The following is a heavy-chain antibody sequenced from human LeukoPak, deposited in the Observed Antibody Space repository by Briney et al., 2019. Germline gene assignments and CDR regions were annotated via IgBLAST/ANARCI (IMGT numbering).Heavy chain of an antibody. J-gene: IGHJ5*02. CDR2: IKQDGSEK. Sequence: PGGSLRLSCAATGFSFRSYWMNWVRQAPGKGLEWLAIIKQDGSEKHYKGSVEGRFTISRDNAKNSLHLQMNSPRAEDTAVYYCAGGSGYLITSWGQGTLVTVSS. CDR1: GFSFRSYW. V-gene: IGHV3-7*01. CDR3: AGGSGYLITS. D-gene: IGHD3-9*01.